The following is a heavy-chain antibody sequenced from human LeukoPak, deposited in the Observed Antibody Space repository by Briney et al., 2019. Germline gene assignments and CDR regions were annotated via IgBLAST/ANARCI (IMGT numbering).Heavy chain of an antibody. Sequence: SETLSLTCTVSRGSISSGDYYWSWIRQPPGKGLEWIGYIYYSGNTYYNPSLKSRVTISVDTSKNQFSLKLTSVTAADTAVYYCAREVVVAATVDYWGQGTLVTVSS. V-gene: IGHV4-30-4*01. J-gene: IGHJ4*02. D-gene: IGHD2-15*01. CDR2: IYYSGNT. CDR1: RGSISSGDYY. CDR3: AREVVVAATVDY.